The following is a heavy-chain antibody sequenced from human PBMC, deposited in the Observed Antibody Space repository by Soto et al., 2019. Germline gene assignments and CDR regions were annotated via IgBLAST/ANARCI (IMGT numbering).Heavy chain of an antibody. Sequence: GESLKVSCKGSGYSFTSFWIGWVRQMPGKGLEWMGIIYPGDSDTRYSPSFQGQVTISADNSKNTLYLQLNSLKAKDTDVYYCAKSTGHQCVVRYATLVKNYAYGMDVWGQGTMVTVSS. CDR1: GYSFTSFW. D-gene: IGHD6-19*01. CDR3: AKSTGHQCVVRYATLVKNYAYGMDV. V-gene: IGHV5-51*01. J-gene: IGHJ6*02. CDR2: IYPGDSDT.